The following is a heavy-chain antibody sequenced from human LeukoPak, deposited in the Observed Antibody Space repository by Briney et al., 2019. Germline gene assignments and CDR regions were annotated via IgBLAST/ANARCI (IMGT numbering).Heavy chain of an antibody. CDR2: IYYSGST. D-gene: IGHD5-24*01. CDR1: GGSISSYY. V-gene: IGHV4-59*01. Sequence: SEALSLTCTVSGGSISSYYWSWIRQPPGKGLEWIGYIYYSGSTNYNPSLKSRVTISVDTSKNQFSLKLSSVTAANTAVYYCARTVGRWRQTDWGQGTLVTVSS. CDR3: ARTVGRWRQTD. J-gene: IGHJ4*02.